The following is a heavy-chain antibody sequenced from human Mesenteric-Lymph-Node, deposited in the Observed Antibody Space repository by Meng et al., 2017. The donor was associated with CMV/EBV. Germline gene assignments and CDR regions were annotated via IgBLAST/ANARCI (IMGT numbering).Heavy chain of an antibody. V-gene: IGHV4-4*02. Sequence: LTCAVSGDSIISSKWWTWVRQPPGEGLEWIGEIHHNGSTNYNPSLKSRVTMSLDKSRNHFSLKLNSVTAADTAVYYCTRRWTGYYVYWGQGTLVTVSS. CDR2: IHHNGST. J-gene: IGHJ4*02. CDR1: GDSIISSKW. D-gene: IGHD3/OR15-3a*01. CDR3: TRRWTGYYVY.